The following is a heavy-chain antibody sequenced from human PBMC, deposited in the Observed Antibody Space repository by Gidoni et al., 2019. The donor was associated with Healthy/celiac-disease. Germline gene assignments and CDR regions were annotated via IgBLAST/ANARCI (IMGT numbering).Heavy chain of an antibody. Sequence: EVQLLESGGGLVQPGGSLSLSCAASGFTFSSYAMSWVRQAPGKGREWVSAISGSGGSTYYADSVKGRFTISRDNSKNTLYLQMNSLRAEDTAVYYCAKGCLGGGCCYSSDWGQGTLVTVSS. CDR1: GFTFSSYA. CDR3: AKGCLGGGCCYSSD. D-gene: IGHD2-15*01. J-gene: IGHJ4*02. CDR2: ISGSGGST. V-gene: IGHV3-23*01.